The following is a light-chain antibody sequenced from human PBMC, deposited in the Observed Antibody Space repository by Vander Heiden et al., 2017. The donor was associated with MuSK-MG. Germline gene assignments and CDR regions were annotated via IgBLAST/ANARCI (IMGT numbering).Light chain of an antibody. Sequence: DIVMTQSPLSLPVTPGEPASISCRSSQSLLHSNGYNYLDWYLQKPGQSPQLLIYLGCTRGSGVPDRFSGSGSGTEVKMKNSRVEAEDVGVYYYMIDPQKTPWSFGQGTKLEIK. CDR3: MIDPQKTPWS. CDR1: QSLLHSNGYNY. CDR2: LGC. V-gene: IGKV2-28*01. J-gene: IGKJ2*04.